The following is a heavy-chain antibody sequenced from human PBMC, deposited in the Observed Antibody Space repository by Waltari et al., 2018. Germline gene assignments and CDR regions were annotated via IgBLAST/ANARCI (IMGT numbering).Heavy chain of an antibody. V-gene: IGHV3-53*01. CDR2: IYSGGSR. J-gene: IGHJ4*02. Sequence: EVQLVESGGGLIQPGGSLRLSCAASGFTVSSNYMSWVRQAPGKGLEWVVVIYSGGSRNYADAVKGRFTISRDNSKNTLYLQMNSLRAEDTAVYYCAREEHDYYGSGSYYFYFDYWGQGTLVTVSS. CDR1: GFTVSSNY. D-gene: IGHD3-10*01. CDR3: AREEHDYYGSGSYYFYFDY.